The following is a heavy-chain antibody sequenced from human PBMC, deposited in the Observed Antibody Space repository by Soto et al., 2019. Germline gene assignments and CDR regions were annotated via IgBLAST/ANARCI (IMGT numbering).Heavy chain of an antibody. CDR3: AKVPASLKTLDY. CDR1: GFIYGNYA. Sequence: EVQLLEPGGTLVQPGGYLRLSCAAAGFIYGNYAMNGVRQAPGKGLEWVSVISGSGGSTNYAGSVKGRFTISRDNSKNTLYLQMNSLRAEDTAVYYCAKVPASLKTLDYWGQGTLVTVSS. CDR2: ISGSGGST. J-gene: IGHJ4*01. V-gene: IGHV3-23*01. D-gene: IGHD2-2*01.